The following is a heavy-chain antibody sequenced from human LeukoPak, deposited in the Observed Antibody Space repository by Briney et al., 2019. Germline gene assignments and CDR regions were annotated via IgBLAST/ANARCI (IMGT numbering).Heavy chain of an antibody. J-gene: IGHJ3*02. Sequence: ETLSLTCAVYGGSFGGYYWGWIRQAPGKGLEWVGRIKSKTDGGTTDYAAPVKGRFTISRDDSKNTLYLQMNSLKTEDTAVYYCTTDRARYYYGSGSYYNEPDAFDXXXXGTMVTVSS. CDR2: IKSKTDGGTT. D-gene: IGHD3-10*01. CDR3: TTDRARYYYGSGSYYNEPDAFDX. CDR1: GGSFGGYY. V-gene: IGHV3-15*01.